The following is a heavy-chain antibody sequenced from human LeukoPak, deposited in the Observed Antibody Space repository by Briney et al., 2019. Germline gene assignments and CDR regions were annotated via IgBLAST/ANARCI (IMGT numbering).Heavy chain of an antibody. V-gene: IGHV4-59*08. CDR3: ARLQVGAAHFDY. D-gene: IGHD1-26*01. CDR1: GGSISSYY. CDR2: TYYSGST. J-gene: IGHJ4*02. Sequence: PSETLSLTCTVSGGSISSYYWSWIRQPPGKGLEWIGYTYYSGSTNYNPSLKSRVTISVDTSKNQFSLKLSSVTAADTAVYYCARLQVGAAHFDYWGQGTLVTVSS.